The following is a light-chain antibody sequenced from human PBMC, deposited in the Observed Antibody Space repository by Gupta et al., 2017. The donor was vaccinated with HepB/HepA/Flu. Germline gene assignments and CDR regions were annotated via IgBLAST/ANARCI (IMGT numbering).Light chain of an antibody. CDR2: WAS. J-gene: IGKJ2*04. CDR1: QSVLFSTNNKNY. Sequence: DIVMTQSPDSLAVSLGERATINCKSSQSVLFSTNNKNYLAWYQQKPGQPPKLLIYWASTRESGVPDRFSGSGSGTDFTLTISSRQAEDGAVYYCQQYDNTPMCSFGQGTKLEIK. V-gene: IGKV4-1*01. CDR3: QQYDNTPMCS.